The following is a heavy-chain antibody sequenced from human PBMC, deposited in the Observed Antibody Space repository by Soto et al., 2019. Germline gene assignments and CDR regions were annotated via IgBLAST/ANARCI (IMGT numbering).Heavy chain of an antibody. CDR2: FFIGGNT. V-gene: IGHV4-39*01. Sequence: PSETLSLTCTVSGGSISSSTYYWGWMRQPPGKGLEWIASFFIGGNTYYNPSLKSRVTISVDTSKNQFSLKLSSVTAADTAVYYCASGIAVAVAFYFDYWGQGTLVTVSS. J-gene: IGHJ4*02. CDR3: ASGIAVAVAFYFDY. D-gene: IGHD6-19*01. CDR1: GGSISSSTYY.